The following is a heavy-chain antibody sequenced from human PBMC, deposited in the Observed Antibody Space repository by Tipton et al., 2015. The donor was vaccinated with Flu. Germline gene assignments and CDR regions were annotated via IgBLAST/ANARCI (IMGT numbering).Heavy chain of an antibody. CDR1: GGSFSGYY. D-gene: IGHD7-27*01. V-gene: IGHV4-34*01. CDR2: INHSGST. Sequence: TLSLTCAVYGGSFSGYYWRWIRQPPGKGLEWIGEINHSGSTNYNPSLKSRVTISADTSKKQFSLKLNSVTAADTAVYFCATKFANWGVWEPRDYWGQGTLVTVS. CDR3: ATKFANWGVWEPRDY. J-gene: IGHJ4*02.